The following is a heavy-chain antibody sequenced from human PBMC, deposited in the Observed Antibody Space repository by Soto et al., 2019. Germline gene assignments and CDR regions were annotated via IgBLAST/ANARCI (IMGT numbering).Heavy chain of an antibody. J-gene: IGHJ6*03. V-gene: IGHV3-15*01. CDR2: IKSKTDGGTT. CDR1: GFTFSNAW. D-gene: IGHD3-9*01. CDR3: TTGRGGYDILTGVYYYYMDV. Sequence: PGGSLRLSCAASGFTFSNAWMSWVRQAPGKGLEWVGRIKSKTDGGTTDYAAPVKGRFTISRDDSKNTLYLQMNSLKTEDTAVYYCTTGRGGYDILTGVYYYYMDVWGKGTTVTVSS.